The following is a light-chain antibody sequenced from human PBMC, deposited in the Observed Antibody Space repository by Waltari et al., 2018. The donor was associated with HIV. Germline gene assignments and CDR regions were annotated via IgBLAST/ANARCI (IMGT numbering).Light chain of an antibody. CDR1: HDISNY. V-gene: IGKV1-27*01. CDR3: QKYDTVPLT. Sequence: DIQMTQSPSSLSASVGDRVTIACRASHDISNYLVRYQQRPGKPPQLLSSASSTLQSGVPVRFRGSGSGTDFTLTINSLQPEDVASYYCQKYDTVPLTFGGGTKVEI. J-gene: IGKJ4*01. CDR2: ASS.